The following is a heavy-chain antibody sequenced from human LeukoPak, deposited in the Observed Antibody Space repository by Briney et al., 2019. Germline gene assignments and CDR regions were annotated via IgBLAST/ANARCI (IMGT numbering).Heavy chain of an antibody. CDR1: GGSISSSSYY. CDR2: IYYSGST. V-gene: IGHV4-39*07. D-gene: IGHD3-22*01. CDR3: AREYDSSGLHFDY. J-gene: IGHJ4*02. Sequence: SETLSLTCTVSGGSISSSSYYWGWIRQPPGKGLEWIGSIYYSGSTYYNPSLKSRVTISVDTSKNQFSLKLSSVTAADTAVYYCAREYDSSGLHFDYWGQGTLVTVSS.